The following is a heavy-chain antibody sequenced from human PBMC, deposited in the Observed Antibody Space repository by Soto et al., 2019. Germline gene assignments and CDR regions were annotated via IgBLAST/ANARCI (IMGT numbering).Heavy chain of an antibody. Sequence: QVQLQESGPGLVKPSETLSLTCTVSGGSISSYYWSWIRQPPGKGLESIGYIYYSGSTNYNPSLKSRVTRSVDTSKNPFSLKLSSVTAADTAVYYCARHFYYGSRGYRSGNFDYWGQGTLVTVSS. J-gene: IGHJ4*02. CDR1: GGSISSYY. CDR3: ARHFYYGSRGYRSGNFDY. D-gene: IGHD3-22*01. CDR2: IYYSGST. V-gene: IGHV4-59*08.